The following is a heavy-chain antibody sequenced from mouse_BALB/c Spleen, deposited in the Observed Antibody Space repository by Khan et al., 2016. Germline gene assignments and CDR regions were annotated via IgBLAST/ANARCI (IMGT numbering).Heavy chain of an antibody. D-gene: IGHD1-1*01. CDR2: IFPGDGST. CDR3: ARRFGSTYWYFDV. Sequence: QVQLQQSGAELVKPGASVKLSCKATGYTFTSYDINWVRQRPEQGLEWIGWIFPGDGSTKYNEKFKGKATLTTDKSSSTAYMQLSRLTSEDSAVYCSARRFGSTYWYFDVRGAGTTVTVSS. CDR1: GYTFTSYD. J-gene: IGHJ1*01. V-gene: IGHV1S56*01.